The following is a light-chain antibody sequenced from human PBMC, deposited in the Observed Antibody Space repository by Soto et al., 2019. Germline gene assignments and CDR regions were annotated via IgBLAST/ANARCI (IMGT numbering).Light chain of an antibody. CDR1: QSISSW. CDR3: QQYNSYPT. J-gene: IGKJ4*01. V-gene: IGKV1-5*03. Sequence: DIQMTQSPSTLSASVGERVTITCRASQSISSWLAWYQQKPGKAPKLLIYKASSLESGVPSRFSGSGSGTEFTLTISSLQPDDFPSYYCQQYNSYPTFGGGTKVEIK. CDR2: KAS.